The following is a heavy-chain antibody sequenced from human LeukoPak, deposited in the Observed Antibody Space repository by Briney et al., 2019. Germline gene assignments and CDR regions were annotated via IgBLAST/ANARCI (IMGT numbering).Heavy chain of an antibody. CDR1: GGSISTTGYY. V-gene: IGHV4-39*02. D-gene: IGHD6-13*01. CDR3: ASDKGYSNNYFDY. Sequence: PSETLSLTCTVSGGSISTTGYYWAWIRQPPGKGLRWIASIYYSGSTYYNSSLKSRVTISVDTSKNQFSLKLSSMTAADTAVYYCASDKGYSNNYFDYWGQGTLVTVSS. CDR2: IYYSGST. J-gene: IGHJ4*02.